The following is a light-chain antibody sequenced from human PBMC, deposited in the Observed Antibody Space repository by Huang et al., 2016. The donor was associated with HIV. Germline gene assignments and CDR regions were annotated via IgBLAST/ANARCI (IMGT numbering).Light chain of an antibody. CDR1: QGISNS. V-gene: IGKV1-NL1*01. CDR2: AAS. CDR3: QQYYSTPT. Sequence: DIHMTQSPSSLSAFVGDRVTFTCRASQGISNSLAWYQQKPGKAPKLLLYAASRLENGIPSRFNGSGSGTDYTLTINTHQPVDFATYHCQQYYSTPTFGRGTKVAVK. J-gene: IGKJ1*01.